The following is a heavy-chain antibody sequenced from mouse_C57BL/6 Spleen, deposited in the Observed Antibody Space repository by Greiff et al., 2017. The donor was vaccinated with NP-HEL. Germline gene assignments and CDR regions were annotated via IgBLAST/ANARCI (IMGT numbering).Heavy chain of an antibody. J-gene: IGHJ3*01. CDR3: AKGRGIYYDYDAGRCAY. CDR1: GYTFTSYW. Sequence: QVQLQQPGAELVKPGASVKLSCKASGYTFTSYWMQWVKQRPGQGLEWIGEIDPSDSYTNYNQKFKGKATLTVDTSSSTAYMQLSSLTSEDSAVYYCAKGRGIYYDYDAGRCAYWGQGTLVTVSA. CDR2: IDPSDSYT. V-gene: IGHV1-50*01. D-gene: IGHD2-4*01.